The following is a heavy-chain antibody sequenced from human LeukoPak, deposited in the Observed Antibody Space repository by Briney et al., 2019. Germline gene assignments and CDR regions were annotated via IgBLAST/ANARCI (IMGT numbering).Heavy chain of an antibody. Sequence: VASVKVSCKASGGTFSSYAISWVRQAPGQGLEWMGGIIPIFGTANYAQKFQGRVTITADESTSTAYMELSSLRSEDTAVYYCARGIAAAAKQGGFDFWGQGTLVTVSS. D-gene: IGHD6-13*01. CDR2: IIPIFGTA. CDR1: GGTFSSYA. J-gene: IGHJ4*02. CDR3: ARGIAAAAKQGGFDF. V-gene: IGHV1-69*01.